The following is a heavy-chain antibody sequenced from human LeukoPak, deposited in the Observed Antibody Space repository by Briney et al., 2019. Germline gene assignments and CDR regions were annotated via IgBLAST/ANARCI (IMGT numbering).Heavy chain of an antibody. CDR2: ISGSGGST. V-gene: IGHV3-23*01. Sequence: GGSLRLSCAASGFTFSSYAMSWVRQAPGKGLEWVSGISGSGGSTYYADSVKGRFTISRDNSKNTLYLQMNSLRAEDTAVYYCARDMITFGGVIGYYLDYWGQGNLVTVSS. CDR3: ARDMITFGGVIGYYLDY. J-gene: IGHJ4*02. D-gene: IGHD3-16*02. CDR1: GFTFSSYA.